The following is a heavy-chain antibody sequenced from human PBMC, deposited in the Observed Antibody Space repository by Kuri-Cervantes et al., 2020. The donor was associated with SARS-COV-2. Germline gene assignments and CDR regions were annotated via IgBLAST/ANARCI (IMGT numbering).Heavy chain of an antibody. Sequence: GGSLRLSCAASGFTFSSYWMSWVRQAPGKGLEWVANIKQDGSEKYYVDSVKGRFTISRDNAKNTLYLQMNSLRAEDTAVYYCARDPWMATIGVGTFDYWGQGTLVTVSS. V-gene: IGHV3-7*01. J-gene: IGHJ4*02. CDR1: GFTFSSYW. CDR3: ARDPWMATIGVGTFDY. D-gene: IGHD5-24*01. CDR2: IKQDGSEK.